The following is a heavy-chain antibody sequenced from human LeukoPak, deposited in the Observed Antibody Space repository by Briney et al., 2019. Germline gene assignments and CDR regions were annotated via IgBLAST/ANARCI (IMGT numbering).Heavy chain of an antibody. Sequence: PGRSLRLSCEASGFTFSSYAMHWVRQAPGKGLEWVAVISYDGSNKNYADSVEGRFTISRGSSRNTLWLQMNSLRAEDTAMYFCARDRVNYYDSGSPYYYYYYNMDVWGKGTTVTVSS. J-gene: IGHJ6*03. CDR2: ISYDGSNK. D-gene: IGHD3-10*01. V-gene: IGHV3-30*04. CDR3: ARDRVNYYDSGSPYYYYYYNMDV. CDR1: GFTFSSYA.